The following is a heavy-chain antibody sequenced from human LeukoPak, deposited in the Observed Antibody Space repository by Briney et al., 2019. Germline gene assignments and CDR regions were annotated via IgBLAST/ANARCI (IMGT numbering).Heavy chain of an antibody. D-gene: IGHD5-24*01. CDR3: ARAVGYNY. J-gene: IGHJ4*02. CDR2: ISSSGSYI. CDR1: RFTFSSYS. Sequence: PGGSLRLSCAASRFTFSSYSMNWVRQAPGKGLEWVSSISSSGSYIYYADSVKGRFTISRDNAKNSLYLQMNSLRAEDTAVYYCARAVGYNYWGQGTLVTVSS. V-gene: IGHV3-21*01.